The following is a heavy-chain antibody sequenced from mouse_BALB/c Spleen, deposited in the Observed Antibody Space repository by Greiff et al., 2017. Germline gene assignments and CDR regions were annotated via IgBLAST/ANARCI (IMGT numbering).Heavy chain of an antibody. CDR1: GISITTGNYR. CDR2: IYYSGTI. D-gene: IGHD2-10*02. J-gene: IGHJ2*01. Sequence: DVKLQESGPGLVKPSQTVSLTCTVTGISITTGNYRWSWIRQFPGNKLEWIGYIYYSGTITYNPSLTSRTTITRDTSKNQFFLEMNSLTAEDTATYYCARERGYGNYVVTYYFDYWGQGTTLTVSS. CDR3: ARERGYGNYVVTYYFDY. V-gene: IGHV3-5*02.